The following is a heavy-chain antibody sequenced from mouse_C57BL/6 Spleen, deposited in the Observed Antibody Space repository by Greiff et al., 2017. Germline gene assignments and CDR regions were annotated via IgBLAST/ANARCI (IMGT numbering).Heavy chain of an antibody. Sequence: VQLMQPGAELVKPGASVKVSCKASGYTFTTYWMHWVKQRHGQGLEWIGRIHPSDSDTNYNQKFKGKDTLTVDKSSSTAYMQLISLTSEDSAVYYCAPLGRDYAMDYWGQGTSVTVSS. V-gene: IGHV1-74*01. J-gene: IGHJ4*01. CDR2: IHPSDSDT. D-gene: IGHD6-1*01. CDR3: APLGRDYAMDY. CDR1: GYTFTTYW.